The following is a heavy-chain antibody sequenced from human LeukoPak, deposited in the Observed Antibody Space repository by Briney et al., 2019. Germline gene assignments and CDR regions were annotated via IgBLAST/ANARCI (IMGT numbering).Heavy chain of an antibody. D-gene: IGHD3-16*01. Sequence: SVKVSCKASGYTFTGYYMHWVRQAPGQGLEWMGGIIPIFGTANYAQKFQGRVTITADESTSTAYMEMSSLRSEDTAVYYCARSPGGDPRGRLDHWGQGTLVTVSS. J-gene: IGHJ4*02. CDR2: IIPIFGTA. CDR3: ARSPGGDPRGRLDH. CDR1: GYTFTGYY. V-gene: IGHV1-69*13.